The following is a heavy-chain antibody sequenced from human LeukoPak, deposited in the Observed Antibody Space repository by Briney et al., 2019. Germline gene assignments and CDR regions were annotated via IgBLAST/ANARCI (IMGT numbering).Heavy chain of an antibody. CDR1: GGSLSSGGYY. D-gene: IGHD2-15*01. V-gene: IGHV4-31*03. CDR2: IYYSGST. CDR3: ARVRGSRGRYCSGGSCYLDY. J-gene: IGHJ4*02. Sequence: PSETLSLTCTVSGGSLSSGGYYWSWIRQHPGKGLEWIGYIYYSGSTYYNPSLKSRVTISVDTSKNQFSLKLSSVTAADTAVYYCARVRGSRGRYCSGGSCYLDYWGQGTLVTVSS.